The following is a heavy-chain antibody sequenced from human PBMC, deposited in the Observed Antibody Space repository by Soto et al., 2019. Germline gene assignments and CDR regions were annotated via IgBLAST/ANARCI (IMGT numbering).Heavy chain of an antibody. CDR1: GLRFDDYA. CDR3: TRDDQGIATSGTPILGS. D-gene: IGHD6-13*01. J-gene: IGHJ4*02. V-gene: IGHV3-9*01. CDR2: IIWNSEAI. Sequence: EVRLEESGGRLVQAGTSLRLSCRASGLRFDDYAMHWVRQAPGKGLEWVAGIIWNSEAIDYAESVRGRFTISRDNAENSVFLQMDSLSPEDTALYYCTRDDQGIATSGTPILGSWGQGTPVTVSS.